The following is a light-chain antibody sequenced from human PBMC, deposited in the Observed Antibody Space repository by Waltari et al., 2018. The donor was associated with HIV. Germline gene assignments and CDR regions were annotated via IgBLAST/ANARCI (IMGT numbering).Light chain of an antibody. CDR1: NSNVGSDV. Sequence: QSVLTQPHSASGTPGQGVIISCSGSNSNVGSDVVNWYQQLPGTAPKLLIYGVNGRPSGVPVRLSGSKSGASDSLAISDLQSEDEAEYYCAAWDARLNEYLFGTGTKVTVL. J-gene: IGLJ1*01. V-gene: IGLV1-44*01. CDR2: GVN. CDR3: AAWDARLNEYL.